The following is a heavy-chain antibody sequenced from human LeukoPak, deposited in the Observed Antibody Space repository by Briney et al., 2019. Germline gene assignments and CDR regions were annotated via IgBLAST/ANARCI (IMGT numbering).Heavy chain of an antibody. CDR3: ARRFAYYYGSGSYLDY. D-gene: IGHD3-10*01. J-gene: IGHJ4*02. Sequence: PSETLSLTCAVYGGSFSGYYWSWIRQPPGKGLEWIGEIDHSGSTNYNPSLKSRVTISVDTSKNQFPLKLSSVTAADTAVYYCARRFAYYYGSGSYLDYWGQGTLVTVSS. CDR1: GGSFSGYY. CDR2: IDHSGST. V-gene: IGHV4-34*01.